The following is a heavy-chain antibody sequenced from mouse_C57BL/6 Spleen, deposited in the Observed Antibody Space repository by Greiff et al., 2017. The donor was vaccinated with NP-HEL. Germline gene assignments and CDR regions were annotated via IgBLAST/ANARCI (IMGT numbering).Heavy chain of an antibody. V-gene: IGHV1-19*01. CDR1: GYTFTDYY. D-gene: IGHD1-1*01. CDR3: ARSDGSYFDY. CDR2: INPYNGGT. J-gene: IGHJ2*01. Sequence: VQLQQSGPVLVKPGASVKMSCKASGYTFTDYYMNWVKQSHGKSLEWIGVINPYNGGTSYNQKFKGKATLTVDKSSSTAYMELNSLTSEDSAVYYCARSDGSYFDYWGQGTTLTVSS.